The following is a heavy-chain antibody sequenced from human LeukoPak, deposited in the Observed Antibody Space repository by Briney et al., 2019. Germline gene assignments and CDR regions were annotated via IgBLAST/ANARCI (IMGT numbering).Heavy chain of an antibody. V-gene: IGHV4-34*01. CDR2: INHSGST. CDR1: GGSFSGYY. CDR3: ASRTPYDSSGNYFDY. D-gene: IGHD3-22*01. J-gene: IGHJ4*02. Sequence: PSETLSLTCAVYGGSFSGYYWSWIRQPPGKGLEWIGEINHSGSTNYNPSLKSRVTISVDTSKNQFSLKLSSVTAADTAVHYCASRTPYDSSGNYFDYWGQGTLVTVSS.